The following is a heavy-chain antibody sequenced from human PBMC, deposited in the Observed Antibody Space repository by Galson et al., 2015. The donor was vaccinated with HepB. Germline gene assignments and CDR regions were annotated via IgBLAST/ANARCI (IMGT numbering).Heavy chain of an antibody. D-gene: IGHD6-13*01. Sequence: SLRLSCAASGFTSSSYSMNWVRQAPGKGLEWVSSISSSSSYIYYADSVKGRFTISRDNAKNSLYLQMNSLRAEDTAVYYCARDSSSWYYYYYYGMDVWGQGTTVTVSS. CDR1: GFTSSSYS. V-gene: IGHV3-21*01. CDR2: ISSSSSYI. J-gene: IGHJ6*02. CDR3: ARDSSSWYYYYYYGMDV.